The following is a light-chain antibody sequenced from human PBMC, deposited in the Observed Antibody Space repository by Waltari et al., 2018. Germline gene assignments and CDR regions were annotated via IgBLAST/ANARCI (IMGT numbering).Light chain of an antibody. CDR2: EVT. CDR3: SSYTSSSTFSVV. Sequence: QSALTQPASVSGSPGQSNTISCTGTSSDVGGYNYVSWYQQHPGKAPKLIIYEVTNRPSGVSNRFSGSKSGNTASLTISGLQAEDEADYSCSSYTSSSTFSVVFGGGTKLTVL. J-gene: IGLJ2*01. V-gene: IGLV2-14*01. CDR1: SSDVGGYNY.